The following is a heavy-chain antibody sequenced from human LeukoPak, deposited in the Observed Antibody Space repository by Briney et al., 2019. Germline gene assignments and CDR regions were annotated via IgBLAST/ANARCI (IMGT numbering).Heavy chain of an antibody. V-gene: IGHV3-21*01. CDR1: GFNLSSYN. CDR3: ARDDSSGYYYFGY. D-gene: IGHD3-22*01. J-gene: IGHJ4*02. Sequence: GGSLRLSRAASGFNLSSYNINLVRQAPGKGLEWGSSISSNSRYIYYEDSVKGRFTNSKDNAKNSLYLQMNSLRAEDSAVYYCARDDSSGYYYFGYWGQGTLVTVSS. CDR2: ISSNSRYI.